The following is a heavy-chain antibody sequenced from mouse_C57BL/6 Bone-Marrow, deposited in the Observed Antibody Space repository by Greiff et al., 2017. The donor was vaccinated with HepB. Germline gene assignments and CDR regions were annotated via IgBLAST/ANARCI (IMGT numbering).Heavy chain of an antibody. CDR2: ISDGGSYT. J-gene: IGHJ2*01. V-gene: IGHV5-4*03. Sequence: EVKLVESGGGLVKPGGSLKLSCAASGFTFSSYAMSWVRQTPEKRLEWVATISDGGSYTYYPDNVKGRFTISRDNAKNNLYLQMSHLKSEDTAMYYCARARVALLFFDYWGQGTTLTVSS. CDR3: ARARVALLFFDY. D-gene: IGHD2-1*01. CDR1: GFTFSSYA.